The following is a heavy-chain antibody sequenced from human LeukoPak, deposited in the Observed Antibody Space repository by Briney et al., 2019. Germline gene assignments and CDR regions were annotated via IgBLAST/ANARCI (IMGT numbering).Heavy chain of an antibody. CDR3: ARGKFYGDYFVPFDY. D-gene: IGHD4-17*01. CDR2: INHSGST. V-gene: IGHV4-34*01. Sequence: SETLSLTCAVYGGSFSGYYWSWIRQPPGKGLEWIGEINHSGSTNYNPSLKSRVTISVDTYKNQFSLKLSSVNAAVTSVYYCARGKFYGDYFVPFDYWGQGTLVTVSS. J-gene: IGHJ4*02. CDR1: GGSFSGYY.